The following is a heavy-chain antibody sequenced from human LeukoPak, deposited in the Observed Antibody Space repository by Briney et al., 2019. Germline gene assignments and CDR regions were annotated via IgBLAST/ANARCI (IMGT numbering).Heavy chain of an antibody. V-gene: IGHV4-59*01. D-gene: IGHD3-22*01. CDR1: GGSISSYY. J-gene: IGHJ3*02. Sequence: SETLSLTCTVSGGSISSYYWSWIRQPPGKGLEWIGYIYYSGSTNYNPSLKSRVTISVDTSKNQFSLKLSSVTAADTAVYYCARAGRIVRDAFDIWGQGTMVTVSS. CDR2: IYYSGST. CDR3: ARAGRIVRDAFDI.